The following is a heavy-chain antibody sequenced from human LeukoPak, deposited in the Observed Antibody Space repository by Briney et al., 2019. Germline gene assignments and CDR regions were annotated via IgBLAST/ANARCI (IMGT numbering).Heavy chain of an antibody. CDR2: ISYDGSNK. D-gene: IGHD1-26*01. CDR1: GFTFSSYG. Sequence: GGSLRLSCAASGFTFSSYGMHWVRQAPGKGLEWVAVISYDGSNKYYADSVKGRFTISRDNAKNSLYLQMNSLRAEDTALYYCARAAEWELPPALWGQGTLVTVSS. V-gene: IGHV3-30*03. CDR3: ARAAEWELPPAL. J-gene: IGHJ4*02.